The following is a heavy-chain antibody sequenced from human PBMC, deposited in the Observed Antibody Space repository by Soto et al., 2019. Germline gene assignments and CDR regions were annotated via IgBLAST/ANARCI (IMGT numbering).Heavy chain of an antibody. D-gene: IGHD6-6*01. CDR3: ARVPNIAARPFKWFDP. Sequence: GGSLILSCAASGFTVSSNYMSWVRRAPGKGLEWVSVIYSGGSTYYADSVKGRFTISRHNSKNTLYLQMNSLRAEDTAVYYCARVPNIAARPFKWFDPWGQGTLVTVSS. CDR1: GFTVSSNY. CDR2: IYSGGST. J-gene: IGHJ5*02. V-gene: IGHV3-53*04.